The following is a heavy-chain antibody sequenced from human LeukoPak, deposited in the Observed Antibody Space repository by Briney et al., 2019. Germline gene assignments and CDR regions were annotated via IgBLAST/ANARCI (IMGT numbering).Heavy chain of an antibody. CDR2: ISSSSSYI. CDR3: ARGHCSAGSCSRFDY. J-gene: IGHJ4*02. D-gene: IGHD2-15*01. CDR1: GFTFNSYS. V-gene: IGHV3-21*01. Sequence: GSLILSCAASGFTFNSYSMNWVRQAPGKGLEWVSSISSSSSYIYYADSMKGRFTISRDNAKNSLYLQMNSLRAEDTAVYYCARGHCSAGSCSRFDYWGQGTLVTVSS.